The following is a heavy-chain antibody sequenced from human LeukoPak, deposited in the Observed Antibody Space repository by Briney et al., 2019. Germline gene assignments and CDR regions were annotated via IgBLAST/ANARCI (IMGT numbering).Heavy chain of an antibody. CDR2: ISSSGSTI. Sequence: GGSLRLSCAASGFTFSSYAMHWVRQAPGKGLEWVSYISSSGSTIYYVDSVKGRFTISRDNAKNSLYLQMNSLRAEDTAVYYCARPVVVTATTLDYWGQGTLVTVSS. D-gene: IGHD2-21*02. J-gene: IGHJ4*02. CDR1: GFTFSSYA. V-gene: IGHV3-48*03. CDR3: ARPVVVTATTLDY.